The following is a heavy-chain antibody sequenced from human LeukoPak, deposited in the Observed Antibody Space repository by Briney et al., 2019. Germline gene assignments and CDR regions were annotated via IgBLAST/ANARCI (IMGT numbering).Heavy chain of an antibody. CDR1: GFTFSSCA. CDR3: AKDVIRYSGIQGAFDI. J-gene: IGHJ3*02. CDR2: ISGSGGST. Sequence: GGSLRLSCAASGFTFSSCAMSWVRQAPRKGLEWVSAISGSGGSTYYAVSVKGRFTISRDNSKNTLYLQMNSLRAEDTAVYYCAKDVIRYSGIQGAFDIWGQGTMVTVSS. D-gene: IGHD1-26*01. V-gene: IGHV3-23*01.